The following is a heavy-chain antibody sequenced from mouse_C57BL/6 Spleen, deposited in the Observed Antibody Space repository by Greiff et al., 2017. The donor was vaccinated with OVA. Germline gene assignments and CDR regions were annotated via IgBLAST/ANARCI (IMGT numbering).Heavy chain of an antibody. V-gene: IGHV5-4*01. CDR2: ISDGGSYT. CDR3: AREETTVDWYFDV. Sequence: EVQVVESGGGLVKPGGSLKLSCAASGFTFSSYAMSWVRQTPEKRLEWVATISDGGSYTYYPDNVKGRFTISRDNAKNNLYLQMSHLKSEDTAMYYCAREETTVDWYFDVWGTGTTVTVSS. J-gene: IGHJ1*03. D-gene: IGHD1-1*01. CDR1: GFTFSSYA.